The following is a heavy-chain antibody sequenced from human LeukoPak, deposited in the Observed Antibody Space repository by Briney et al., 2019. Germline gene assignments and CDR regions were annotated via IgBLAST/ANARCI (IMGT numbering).Heavy chain of an antibody. V-gene: IGHV1-3*01. CDR1: GYTLTSYA. CDR3: ARIGVVVPAAPRYYYYYYGMDV. J-gene: IGHJ6*02. CDR2: INAGNGNT. Sequence: ASVKVPCKASGYTLTSYAMHWVRQAPGQRLEWMGWINAGNGNTKYSQKFQGRVTITRDTSASTAYMELSSLRSEDTAVYYCARIGVVVPAAPRYYYYYYGMDVWGQGTTVTVSS. D-gene: IGHD2-2*01.